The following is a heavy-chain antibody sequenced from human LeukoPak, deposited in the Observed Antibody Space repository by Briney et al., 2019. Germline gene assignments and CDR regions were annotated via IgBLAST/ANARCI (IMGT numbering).Heavy chain of an antibody. Sequence: GGSLRLSCAASGFTFSSYWMHWVRQAPGKGLVWVSRINSDGSSTSYADSVKGRFTISRDNAKNTLYLQMNSLRAEDTAVYYCARVAHLDSSGYYSRSGAFDIRGQGTMVTVSS. V-gene: IGHV3-74*01. D-gene: IGHD3-22*01. J-gene: IGHJ3*02. CDR3: ARVAHLDSSGYYSRSGAFDI. CDR1: GFTFSSYW. CDR2: INSDGSST.